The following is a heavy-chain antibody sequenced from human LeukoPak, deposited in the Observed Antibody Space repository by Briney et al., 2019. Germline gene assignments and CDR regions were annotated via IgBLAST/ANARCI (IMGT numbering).Heavy chain of an antibody. J-gene: IGHJ4*02. Sequence: ASVRVSCKASGYTFTSYYMHWVRQAPGQGLEWMGIINPSGGSTNYAQKFQGRVTMTRATSTSTVYMELSSLRSEDTAVYYCARSNNYYESSGYYAKTRQDFDYWGQGTLVTVSS. CDR1: GYTFTSYY. V-gene: IGHV1-46*01. CDR3: ARSNNYYESSGYYAKTRQDFDY. CDR2: INPSGGST. D-gene: IGHD3-22*01.